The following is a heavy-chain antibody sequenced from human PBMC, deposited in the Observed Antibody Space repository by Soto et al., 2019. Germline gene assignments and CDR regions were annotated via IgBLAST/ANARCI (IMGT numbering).Heavy chain of an antibody. CDR1: GYTFTSYG. Sequence: QVQLVQSGAEVKKPGASVEVSCKASGYTFTSYGISWVRQDPGQGLEWMGWISAYNGNTNYAQKLQGRVTMTTDTSTSTAYMELRSLRSDDTAVYYCARDRSSSGWYKRADYWGQGTLVTVSS. J-gene: IGHJ4*02. CDR2: ISAYNGNT. D-gene: IGHD6-19*01. CDR3: ARDRSSSGWYKRADY. V-gene: IGHV1-18*01.